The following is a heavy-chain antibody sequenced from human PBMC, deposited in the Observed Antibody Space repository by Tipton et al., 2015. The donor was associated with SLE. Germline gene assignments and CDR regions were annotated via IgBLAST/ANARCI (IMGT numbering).Heavy chain of an antibody. D-gene: IGHD3-22*01. J-gene: IGHJ3*02. CDR2: INYSGST. V-gene: IGHV4-34*01. CDR1: GGSFSGYH. CDR3: ARGVAYYYDSGAFDI. Sequence: LRLSCTIYGGSFSGYHWSWIRQPPGKGLEWIGKINYSGSTNYNPSLKSRVTISIGTSKNQLSLKLSSVPAADTAVYYCARGVAYYYDSGAFDIWGQGTMVTVSS.